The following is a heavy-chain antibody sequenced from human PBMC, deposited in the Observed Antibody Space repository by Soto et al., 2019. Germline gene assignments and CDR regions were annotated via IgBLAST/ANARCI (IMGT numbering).Heavy chain of an antibody. CDR3: AKATAAAGSSSWFDX. J-gene: IGHJ5*02. V-gene: IGHV3-23*01. CDR1: GYTFSSYA. D-gene: IGHD6-13*01. Sequence: GGSLRLSCAASGYTFSSYAMSWVRQAPAKGLEWVSAISGSGGSTCYADSVKGRFTISRDNAKNTLYLQVNSLRAEDTAVYYCAKATAAAGSSSWFDXWGQGTLVTVSX. CDR2: ISGSGGST.